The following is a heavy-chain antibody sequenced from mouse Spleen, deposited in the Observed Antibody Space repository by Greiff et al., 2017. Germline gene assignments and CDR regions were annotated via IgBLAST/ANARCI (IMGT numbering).Heavy chain of an antibody. Sequence: VQLQQSGPELVTPGASVTLSCTASGYTFTSYALPWVPPSPGQGLEWQVLIWARGGSTKYNAMFTGMATLTVDTSSMTAYMELHSLACEDASVYFCARRRYYGSSYVFEDWGQGTILTVSS. J-gene: IGHJ2*01. CDR3: ARRRYYGSSYVFED. CDR1: GYTFTSYA. CDR2: IWARGGST. V-gene: IGHV1-85*01. D-gene: IGHD1-1*01.